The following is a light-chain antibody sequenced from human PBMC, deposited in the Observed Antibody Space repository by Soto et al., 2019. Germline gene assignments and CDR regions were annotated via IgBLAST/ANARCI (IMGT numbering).Light chain of an antibody. Sequence: ERVMTQSTATLSVSPGDRATLSCRASESVTSSLAWYQQKPGQPPRLLIYAASTRATDVPARFSGSGSGTDFTLTISSLQSEDFAVYYCQQSTTWPRPFGQGT. CDR2: AAS. CDR1: ESVTSS. J-gene: IGKJ1*01. CDR3: QQSTTWPRP. V-gene: IGKV3-15*01.